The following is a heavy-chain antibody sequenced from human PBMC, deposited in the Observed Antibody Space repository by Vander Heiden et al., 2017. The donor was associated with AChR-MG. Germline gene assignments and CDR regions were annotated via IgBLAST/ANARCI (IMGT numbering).Heavy chain of an antibody. D-gene: IGHD1-26*01. V-gene: IGHV3-33*01. Sequence: QVQLVASGGGVVQPGRSLRLPCAASGFTFGSYGMHWVRQAPGKGLEWVAVIWYDRSNKYYADSVKGRFTISRDNSKNTLYLQMNSLRAEDTAVYYCARDGLHMGATPFDYWGQGTLVTVSS. J-gene: IGHJ4*02. CDR2: IWYDRSNK. CDR3: ARDGLHMGATPFDY. CDR1: GFTFGSYG.